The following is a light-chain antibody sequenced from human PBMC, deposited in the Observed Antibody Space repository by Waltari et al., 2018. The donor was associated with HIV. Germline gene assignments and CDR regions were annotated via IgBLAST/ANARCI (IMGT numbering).Light chain of an antibody. CDR3: QQYFRIPPT. J-gene: IGLJ2*01. Sequence: QSALTQPAAASGTPGQRAAISCSGSSSNIGSNTITWYQQLSGTAPKLLINSNNQRPSGVPDRFSGSGSGTDFTLTITRLQAEDVAVDHCQQYFRIPPTFGGGTK. CDR2: SNN. V-gene: IGLV1-44*01. CDR1: SSNIGSNT.